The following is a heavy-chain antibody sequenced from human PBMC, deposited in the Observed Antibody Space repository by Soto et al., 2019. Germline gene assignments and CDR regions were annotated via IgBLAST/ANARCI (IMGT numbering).Heavy chain of an antibody. D-gene: IGHD3-3*01. CDR1: GGSISSGDYY. Sequence: TSETLSLTCTVSGGSISSGDYYWSWIRQPPGKGLEWIGYIYYSGSTYYNPSLKSRVTISVDTSKNQFSLKLSSVTAADTAVYYCARLGTYDFWSGYPEYNWFDPWGQGTLVTVSS. V-gene: IGHV4-30-4*01. J-gene: IGHJ5*02. CDR3: ARLGTYDFWSGYPEYNWFDP. CDR2: IYYSGST.